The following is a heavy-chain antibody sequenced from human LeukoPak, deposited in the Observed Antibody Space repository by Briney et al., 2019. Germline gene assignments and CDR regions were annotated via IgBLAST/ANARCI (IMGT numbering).Heavy chain of an antibody. J-gene: IGHJ5*02. CDR2: IYHSGST. D-gene: IGHD3-10*01. CDR1: GGSISSSNW. V-gene: IGHV4-4*02. CDR3: ARGGYYGSGNDFRFDP. Sequence: SGTLSLTCAVSGGSISSSNWWSWVRQPPGKGLEWIGEIYHSGSTNYNPSLKSRVTISVDTSKNQFSLKLSSVTAADTAVYYCARGGYYGSGNDFRFDPWGQGTLVTVSS.